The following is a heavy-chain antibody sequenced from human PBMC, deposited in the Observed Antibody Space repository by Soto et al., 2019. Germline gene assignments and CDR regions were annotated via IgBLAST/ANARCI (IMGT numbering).Heavy chain of an antibody. CDR2: IWYDGSNK. J-gene: IGHJ6*02. CDR1: GFTFSSYG. Sequence: QVQLVESGGGVVQPGRSLSLSCAASGFTFSSYGMHWVRQAPGTGLEWVAVIWYDGSNKYYADSVKGRFTISRDNAKNTLYLQMNSLSAEDTAVYYCASAVSRVAAALYGMCVWGRGTTVTVSS. D-gene: IGHD6-13*01. CDR3: ASAVSRVAAALYGMCV. V-gene: IGHV3-33*01.